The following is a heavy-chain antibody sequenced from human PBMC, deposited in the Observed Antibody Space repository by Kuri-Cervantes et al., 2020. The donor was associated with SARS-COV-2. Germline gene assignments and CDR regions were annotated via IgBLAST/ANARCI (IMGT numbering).Heavy chain of an antibody. CDR1: GGTFSSYT. D-gene: IGHD6-19*01. J-gene: IGHJ4*02. CDR3: ASGAVADLFDY. Sequence: SVKVSCKASGGTFSSYTIIWVRQAPGQGLEWMGRIIPILGIANYAQKFQGRVTITADKSTSTAYMELSSLRSEDTAVYYCASGAVADLFDYWGQGTLVTVSS. CDR2: IIPILGIA. V-gene: IGHV1-69*02.